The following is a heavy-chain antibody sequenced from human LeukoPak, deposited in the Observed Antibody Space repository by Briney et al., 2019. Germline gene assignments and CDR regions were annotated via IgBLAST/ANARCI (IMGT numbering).Heavy chain of an antibody. J-gene: IGHJ6*02. Sequence: SETLSLTCTVSGGSISSYYWSWIRQPPGKGLEWIGEINHSGSTNYNPSLKSRVTISVDTSKNQFSLKLSSVTAADTAVYYCASLVVVVPAAMSALSYYYGMDVWGQGTTVTVSS. D-gene: IGHD2-2*01. CDR1: GGSISSYY. V-gene: IGHV4-34*01. CDR3: ASLVVVVPAAMSALSYYYGMDV. CDR2: INHSGST.